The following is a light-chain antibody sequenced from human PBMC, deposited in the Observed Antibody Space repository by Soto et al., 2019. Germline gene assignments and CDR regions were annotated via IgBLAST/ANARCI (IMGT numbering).Light chain of an antibody. V-gene: IGKV1-6*01. CDR2: AAS. CDR1: QGIRND. Sequence: AIQMTQSPSSLSASVGDRVTITCRASQGIRNDLGWYQQKPGKAPKLLIYAASSLQSGVPSRFIGSGSGTGFTLTISRLHPEDFANYYCLQDYNYPPAFGGGTKVEIK. J-gene: IGKJ4*01. CDR3: LQDYNYPPA.